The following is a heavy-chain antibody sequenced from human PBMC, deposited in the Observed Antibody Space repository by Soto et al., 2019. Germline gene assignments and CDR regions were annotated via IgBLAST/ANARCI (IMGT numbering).Heavy chain of an antibody. CDR2: IWYDGSNK. Sequence: QVQLVESGGGVVQPGRSLRLSCAASGFTFSTYGMHWVRQAPDKGLEWVAVIWYDGSNKYYADSVKGRFTISRDNSMNTLYLQMNSLRAEDTAVYYCARDYSHNFDYWGQGTLVTVSS. CDR3: ARDYSHNFDY. J-gene: IGHJ4*02. D-gene: IGHD2-15*01. V-gene: IGHV3-33*01. CDR1: GFTFSTYG.